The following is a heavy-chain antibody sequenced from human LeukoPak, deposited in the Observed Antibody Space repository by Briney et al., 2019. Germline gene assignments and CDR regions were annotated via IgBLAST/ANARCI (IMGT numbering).Heavy chain of an antibody. V-gene: IGHV3-33*08. CDR3: ARDGYCSSTSCYARVGYYGMDV. D-gene: IGHD2-2*01. CDR2: IWYDGSNK. J-gene: IGHJ6*02. Sequence: PERSLRLSCAASGFTFSSHAMHWVRQAPGKGLEWVAVIWYDGSNKYYADSVKGRFTISRDNSKNTLYLQMSSLRAEDTAVYYCARDGYCSSTSCYARVGYYGMDVWGQGTTVTVSS. CDR1: GFTFSSHA.